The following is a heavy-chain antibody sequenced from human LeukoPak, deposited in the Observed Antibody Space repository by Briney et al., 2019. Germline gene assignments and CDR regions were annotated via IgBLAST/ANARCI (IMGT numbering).Heavy chain of an antibody. CDR1: GGSISSSSYY. D-gene: IGHD6-13*01. CDR2: IYYSGST. J-gene: IGHJ4*02. V-gene: IGHV4-39*01. Sequence: PSETLSLNCTVSGGSISSSSYYWGWLRQPPGKGLEWIGSIYYSGSTYYNPSLKSRVTISVDTSKNQFSLKLSSVTAADTAVYYCARLAAAELYYFDYWGQGTLVTVSS. CDR3: ARLAAAELYYFDY.